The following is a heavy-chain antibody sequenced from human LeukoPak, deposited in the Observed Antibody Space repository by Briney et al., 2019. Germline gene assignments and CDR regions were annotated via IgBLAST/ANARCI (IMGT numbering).Heavy chain of an antibody. D-gene: IGHD3-3*01. CDR2: IYYSGST. CDR1: GGSISSSSYY. V-gene: IGHV4-39*01. J-gene: IGHJ6*03. CDR3: ARQEITIFGVAFYYYYYMDV. Sequence: PSETLSLTCTVSGGSISSSSYYWGWIRQPPGKGLEWIGSIYYSGSTYYNPSLKSRVTISVDTSKNQFSLKLSSVTAADTAVYYCARQEITIFGVAFYYYYYMDVWGKGTTVTVSS.